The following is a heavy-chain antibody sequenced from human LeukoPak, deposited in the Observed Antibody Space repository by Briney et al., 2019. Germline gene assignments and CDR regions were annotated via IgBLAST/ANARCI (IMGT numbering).Heavy chain of an antibody. CDR2: ISGSGGST. V-gene: IGHV3-23*01. Sequence: GASVKVSCKASGGTFSSYAMSWVRQAPGKGLEWVSAISGSGGSTYYADSVKGRFTISRDNSKNTLYLQMNSLRAEDTAVYYCAKVADYDSSGSDYWGQGTLVTVSS. J-gene: IGHJ4*02. CDR1: GGTFSSYA. CDR3: AKVADYDSSGSDY. D-gene: IGHD3-22*01.